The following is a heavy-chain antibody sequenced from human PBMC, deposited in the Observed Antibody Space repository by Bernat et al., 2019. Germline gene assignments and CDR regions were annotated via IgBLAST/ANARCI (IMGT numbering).Heavy chain of an antibody. CDR3: AGGVVVPAATRSFDY. Sequence: EVQPVQSGAEVKKPGESLKFSCKGSGYSFTSYWIGRVRQLPGKCLERMGFIYPGHSDTRYSPSFQGQVTISDDKAIGTAYLQWSSLKASDTAMYYCAGGVVVPAATRSFDYWGQGTLVTVSS. V-gene: IGHV5-51*01. J-gene: IGHJ4*02. D-gene: IGHD2-2*01. CDR2: IYPGHSDT. CDR1: GYSFTSYW.